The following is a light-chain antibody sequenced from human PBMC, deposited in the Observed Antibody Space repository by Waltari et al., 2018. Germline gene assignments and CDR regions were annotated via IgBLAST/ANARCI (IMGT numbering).Light chain of an antibody. CDR3: QQRSGWPPVLI. J-gene: IGKJ5*01. CDR2: DAS. Sequence: EIVLTQSPATLALSPGERATLSCRASQSVSNYLAWYQQKSGQAPRLLMYDASIRATGIPARFSGSGSGTDFTLTISSLEPEDSAVYYCQQRSGWPPVLIFGQGTRLDIK. V-gene: IGKV3-11*01. CDR1: QSVSNY.